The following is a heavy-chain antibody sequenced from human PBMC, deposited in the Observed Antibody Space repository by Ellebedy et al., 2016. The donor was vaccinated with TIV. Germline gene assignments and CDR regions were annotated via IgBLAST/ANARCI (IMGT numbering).Heavy chain of an antibody. V-gene: IGHV1-24*01. Sequence: AASVKVSCKVSGYTLTELSMHWVRQAPGKGLEWMGGFDPDDGETIYAQKFQGRVTMTEDTSTDTAYMELSSLRSEDTAVYYCATGAIRGSSWYLGYFDYWGQGTLVTVSS. CDR3: ATGAIRGSSWYLGYFDY. CDR2: FDPDDGET. CDR1: GYTLTELS. D-gene: IGHD6-13*01. J-gene: IGHJ4*02.